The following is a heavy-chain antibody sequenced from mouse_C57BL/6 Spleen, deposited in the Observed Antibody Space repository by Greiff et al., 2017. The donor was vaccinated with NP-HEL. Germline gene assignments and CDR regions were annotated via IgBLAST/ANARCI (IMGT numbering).Heavy chain of an antibody. D-gene: IGHD2-1*01. J-gene: IGHJ1*03. CDR1: GYTFTSYW. CDR3: ARGGYYGNYVRYFDV. CDR2: INPSNGGT. V-gene: IGHV1-53*01. Sequence: QVQLQQPGTELVKPGASVKLSCKASGYTFTSYWMHWVKQRPGQVLEWIGNINPSNGGTNYNEKFKSKATLTVDKSSSTAYMQLSSLTSEDSAVYYCARGGYYGNYVRYFDVWGTGTTVTVSS.